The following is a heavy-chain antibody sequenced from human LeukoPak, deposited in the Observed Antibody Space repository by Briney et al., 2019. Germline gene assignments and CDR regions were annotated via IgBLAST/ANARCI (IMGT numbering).Heavy chain of an antibody. D-gene: IGHD6-19*01. CDR3: AVGWYYYYGMDV. V-gene: IGHV4-59*01. Sequence: SETLSLTCTVSGGSISSYYWSWIRQPPGKGLEWIGYIYYSGSTNYNPSLKSRVTISVDTSKNQFSLKRSSVTAADTAVYYCAVGWYYYYGMDVWGQGTTVTVSS. CDR1: GGSISSYY. J-gene: IGHJ6*02. CDR2: IYYSGST.